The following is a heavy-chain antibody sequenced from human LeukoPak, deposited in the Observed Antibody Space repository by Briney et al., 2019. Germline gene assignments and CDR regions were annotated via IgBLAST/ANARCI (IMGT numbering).Heavy chain of an antibody. Sequence: SETLSLTCAVSGGSISSGRYSWSWIRQPPGKGLEWIGYMSYTGNTYYNPSLKSRVTISVDTSKNQFSLKLSSVTAADTAVYYCARGAGSTISNDAFDMWGQGTMVSVSS. D-gene: IGHD5-24*01. CDR2: MSYTGNT. V-gene: IGHV4-30-4*07. CDR1: GGSISSGRYS. CDR3: ARGAGSTISNDAFDM. J-gene: IGHJ3*02.